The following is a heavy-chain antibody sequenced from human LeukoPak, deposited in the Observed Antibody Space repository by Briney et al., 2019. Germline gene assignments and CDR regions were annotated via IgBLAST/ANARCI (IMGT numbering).Heavy chain of an antibody. D-gene: IGHD3-10*01. CDR3: ARRGLSGYYYYYMDV. J-gene: IGHJ6*03. CDR2: ISSSGST. V-gene: IGHV4-61*02. CDR1: GDSISSGDYY. Sequence: SETLSLTCTVSGDSISSGDYYWSWIRQPAGKGLEWIGRISSSGSTNYNPSLKSRVTISVDTSKNQFSLKLSSVTAADTAVYYCARRGLSGYYYYYMDVRGKGTTVTISS.